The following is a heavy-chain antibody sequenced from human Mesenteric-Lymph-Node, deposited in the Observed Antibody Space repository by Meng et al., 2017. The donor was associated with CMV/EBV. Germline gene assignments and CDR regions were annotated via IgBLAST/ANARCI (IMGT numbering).Heavy chain of an antibody. J-gene: IGHJ4*02. V-gene: IGHV1-8*01. CDR2: MNPNSGNT. CDR1: RGTVNTYP. D-gene: IGHD3-3*01. Sequence: ASVKVSCKTARGTVNTYPISWVRQAPGQGLEWMGWMNPNSGNTGYAQKFQGRVTMTRNTSISTAYMELSSLRSEDTAVYYCAIPFGVAPLWGDWGQGTLVTVSS. CDR3: AIPFGVAPLWGD.